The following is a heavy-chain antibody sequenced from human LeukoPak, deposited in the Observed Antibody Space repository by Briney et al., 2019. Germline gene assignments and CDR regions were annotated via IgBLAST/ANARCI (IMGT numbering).Heavy chain of an antibody. CDR1: GGSISSHY. Sequence: SETLSLTCTVSGGSISSHYWSWIRQPPGKGLEWIGYIYYSGSTNYNPSLKSRVTISVDTSKNQFSLKLSSVTAADTAVYYCARYYDFWSEYNWFDPWGQGTLVTVSS. CDR2: IYYSGST. V-gene: IGHV4-59*08. D-gene: IGHD3-3*01. J-gene: IGHJ5*02. CDR3: ARYYDFWSEYNWFDP.